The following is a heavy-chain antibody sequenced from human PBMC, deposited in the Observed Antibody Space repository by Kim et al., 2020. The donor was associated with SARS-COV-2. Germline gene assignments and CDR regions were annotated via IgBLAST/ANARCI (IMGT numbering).Heavy chain of an antibody. D-gene: IGHD2-21*01. CDR2: LSSSGSP. CDR3: ARSLCTDYECYSGLFDV. V-gene: IGHV4-39*02. J-gene: IGHJ3*01. Sequence: SETLSLTCEVSGGSIATGHHFWGWIRQPPGKALEWIGSLSSSGSPSYNPSVRSRVTLSADTSRNHFSLRLNFMTASDTAIYYCARSLCTDYECYSGLFDV. CDR1: GGSIATGHHF.